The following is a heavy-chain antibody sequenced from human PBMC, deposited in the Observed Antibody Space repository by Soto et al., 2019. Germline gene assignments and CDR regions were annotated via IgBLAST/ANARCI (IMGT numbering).Heavy chain of an antibody. CDR3: ASSAAAGTRWFDP. V-gene: IGHV1-18*01. CDR1: GYTFTSYG. CDR2: ISAYNGNT. J-gene: IGHJ5*02. D-gene: IGHD6-13*01. Sequence: GASVKVSCKASGYTFTSYGISWVRQAPGQGLEWMGWISAYNGNTNYAQKLQGRVTMTADTSTSTAYMELRSLRSDDTAVYYCASSAAAGTRWFDPWGKGTLVTVSS.